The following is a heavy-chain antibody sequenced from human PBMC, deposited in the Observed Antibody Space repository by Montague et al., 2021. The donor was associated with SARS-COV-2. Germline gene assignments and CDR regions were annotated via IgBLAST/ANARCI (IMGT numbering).Heavy chain of an antibody. Sequence: TLSLTCTVSGWRISSGGHYWNWIRQVPGRGLEWIGSIYYSGSTYYNPSLKGRVSISVDTSRNQFSLKVKSLTAADTAKYYCARGLFFTSQIKGHFDHWGLGTLVTVSS. CDR2: IYYSGST. D-gene: IGHD3-16*02. CDR1: GWRISSGGHY. V-gene: IGHV4-31*03. CDR3: ARGLFFTSQIKGHFDH. J-gene: IGHJ4*02.